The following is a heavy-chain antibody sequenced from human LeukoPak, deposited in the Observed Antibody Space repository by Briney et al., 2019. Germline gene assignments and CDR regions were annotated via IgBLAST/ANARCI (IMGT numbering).Heavy chain of an antibody. V-gene: IGHV3-30*19. CDR1: KFNLSSYG. CDR3: ANLAAAGTG. Sequence: GGSLRLSCAASKFNLSSYGMPWVRQAPGKGLEWVAVISYDGSNKYYADSVKGRFTISRDNSKNTLYLQMNSLRAEDTAVYYCANLAAAGTGWGQGTLVTVSS. D-gene: IGHD6-13*01. J-gene: IGHJ4*02. CDR2: ISYDGSNK.